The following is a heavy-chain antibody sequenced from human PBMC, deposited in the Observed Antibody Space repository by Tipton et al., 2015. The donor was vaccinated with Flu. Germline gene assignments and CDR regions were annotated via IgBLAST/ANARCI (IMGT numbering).Heavy chain of an antibody. CDR3: ARGNPEDAFDV. V-gene: IGHV3-48*03. Sequence: SLRLSCSAPGFNLSSYEMNWVRQAPGKGLEWVSKIDIHSRSIDYADSVRGRFTISRDIAKNSLYLQMNSLRVEDSSLYYCARGNPEDAFDVWGHGTMVAVSS. CDR2: IDIHSRSI. CDR1: GFNLSSYE. D-gene: IGHD2/OR15-2a*01. J-gene: IGHJ3*01.